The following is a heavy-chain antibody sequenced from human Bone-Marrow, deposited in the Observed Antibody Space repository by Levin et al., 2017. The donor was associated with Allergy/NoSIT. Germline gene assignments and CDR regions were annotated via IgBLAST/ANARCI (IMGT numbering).Heavy chain of an antibody. CDR2: VFHSGTT. Sequence: PGGSLRLSCIVSGGSINTHYWTWIRQPPGKGLEWIGYVFHSGTTNYSPSFESRVTISVDTSKNQVSLMLSSVTAADTAVYYCARAPSSGLYSDSFDYWGQGALVTVSS. CDR3: ARAPSSGLYSDSFDY. J-gene: IGHJ4*02. CDR1: GGSINTHY. D-gene: IGHD6-19*01. V-gene: IGHV4-59*11.